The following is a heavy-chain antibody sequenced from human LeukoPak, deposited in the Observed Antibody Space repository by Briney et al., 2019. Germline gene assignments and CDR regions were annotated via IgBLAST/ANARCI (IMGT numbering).Heavy chain of an antibody. V-gene: IGHV3-30-3*01. Sequence: GGSLRLSCAASGFTFSSYAMHWVRQAPGKGLEWVAVISYDGSNKYYADSVKGRFTISRDNSKNTLYLQMNSLRAEDTAVYYCAREGYSSGWGHFDYWGQGTLVTVSS. D-gene: IGHD6-19*01. J-gene: IGHJ4*02. CDR3: AREGYSSGWGHFDY. CDR1: GFTFSSYA. CDR2: ISYDGSNK.